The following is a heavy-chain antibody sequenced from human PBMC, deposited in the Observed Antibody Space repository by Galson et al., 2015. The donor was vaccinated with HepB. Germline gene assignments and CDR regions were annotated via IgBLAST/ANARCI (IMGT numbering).Heavy chain of an antibody. CDR3: ARDQVKYYGSGSYPNY. V-gene: IGHV1-18*01. J-gene: IGHJ4*02. CDR1: GGTFSSYA. CDR2: ISAYNGNT. Sequence: SVKVSCKASGGTFSSYAISWVRQAPGQGLEWMGWISAYNGNTNYAQKLQGRVTMTTDTSTSTAYMELRSLRSDDTAVYYCARDQVKYYGSGSYPNYWGQGTLVTVSS. D-gene: IGHD3-10*01.